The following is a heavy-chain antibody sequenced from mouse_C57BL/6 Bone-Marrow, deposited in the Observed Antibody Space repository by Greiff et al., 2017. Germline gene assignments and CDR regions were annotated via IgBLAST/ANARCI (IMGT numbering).Heavy chain of an antibody. Sequence: DVHLVESGGGLVQPGGSLKLSCAASGFTFSDYYMYWVRQTPEKRLEWVAYISNGGGSTYYPDTVKGRFTISRDNAKNTLYLQMIRLKSEDTAMYYCARHRGFYDYDVAWFAYWGKGTLVTVSA. CDR3: ARHRGFYDYDVAWFAY. V-gene: IGHV5-12*01. CDR2: ISNGGGST. D-gene: IGHD2-4*01. CDR1: GFTFSDYY. J-gene: IGHJ3*01.